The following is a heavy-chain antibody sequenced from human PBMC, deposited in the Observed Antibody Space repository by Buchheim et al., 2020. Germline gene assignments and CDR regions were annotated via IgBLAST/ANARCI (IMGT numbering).Heavy chain of an antibody. D-gene: IGHD3-22*01. CDR2: IKSKTDGGTR. Sequence: EVQLVESGGGLVKPGGSLRLSCAASGFTFNNAWMSWVRQAPGKGLEWVGRIKSKTDGGTRDYAVPVKGRFTISRDDSKNTLYLQMNSLKTEDTAVYYCTTLPQDFLGRDGYYLVDYWGQGT. J-gene: IGHJ4*02. CDR3: TTLPQDFLGRDGYYLVDY. CDR1: GFTFNNAW. V-gene: IGHV3-15*07.